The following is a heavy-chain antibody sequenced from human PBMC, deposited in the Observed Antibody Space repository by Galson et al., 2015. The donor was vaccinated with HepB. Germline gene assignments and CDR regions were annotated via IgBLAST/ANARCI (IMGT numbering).Heavy chain of an antibody. CDR1: GFTFSSYS. D-gene: IGHD6-19*01. CDR3: ARDLSIAVQASDAFDI. V-gene: IGHV3-21*01. Sequence: SLRLSCAASGFTFSSYSMNWVRQAPGKGLEWVSSISSSSSYIYYADSVKGRFTISRDNAKNSLYLQMNSLRAEDTAVYYCARDLSIAVQASDAFDIWGQGTMVTVSS. J-gene: IGHJ3*02. CDR2: ISSSSSYI.